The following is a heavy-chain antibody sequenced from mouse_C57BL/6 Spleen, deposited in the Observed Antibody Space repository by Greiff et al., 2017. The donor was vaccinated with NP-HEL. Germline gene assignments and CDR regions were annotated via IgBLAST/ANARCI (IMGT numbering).Heavy chain of an antibody. CDR1: GYTFTSYW. D-gene: IGHD2-1*01. V-gene: IGHV1-59*01. CDR3: ARSGIYYGNTESAMDY. CDR2: IDPSDSYT. Sequence: QVQLQQPGAELVRPGTSVKLSCKASGYTFTSYWMHWVKQRPGQGLEWIGVIDPSDSYTNYNQKFKGKATLTVDTSSSTAYMQLSSLTSEDSAVYYCARSGIYYGNTESAMDYWGQGTSVTVAS. J-gene: IGHJ4*01.